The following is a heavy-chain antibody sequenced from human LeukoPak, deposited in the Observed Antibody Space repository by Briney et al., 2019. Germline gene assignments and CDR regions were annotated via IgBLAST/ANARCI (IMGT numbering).Heavy chain of an antibody. CDR1: GGSISSTNYF. CDR2: IYYSGST. D-gene: IGHD2-15*01. V-gene: IGHV4-39*07. Sequence: PSETLSLTCSVSGGSISSTNYFWGWIRQPPGEGLEWIGSIYYSGSTYYNPSLKSRVTISVDTSKDQFSLRLSSVTAADTAVYYCALGYCGGGSCYAREYFQHWGQGTLVTVSS. CDR3: ALGYCGGGSCYAREYFQH. J-gene: IGHJ1*01.